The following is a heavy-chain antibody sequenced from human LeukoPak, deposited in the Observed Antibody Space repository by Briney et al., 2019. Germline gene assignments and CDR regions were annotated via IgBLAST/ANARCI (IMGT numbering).Heavy chain of an antibody. J-gene: IGHJ4*02. CDR2: IKKDGSEK. V-gene: IGHV3-7*01. CDR1: GFTFSSYW. CDR3: ARGGYYYDSSSDY. D-gene: IGHD3-22*01. Sequence: GGSLRLSCAASGFTFSSYWMSWVRQAPGKGLEWVSNIKKDGSEKYYVDSVKGRFTISRDNAKNSLYLQMNSLRAEDTAVYYCARGGYYYDSSSDYWGQGTLVTVSS.